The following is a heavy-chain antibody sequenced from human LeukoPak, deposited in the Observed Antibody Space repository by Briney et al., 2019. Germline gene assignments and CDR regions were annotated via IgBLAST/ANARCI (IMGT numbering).Heavy chain of an antibody. CDR2: ISYYGSDI. V-gene: IGHV3-30*03. J-gene: IGHJ5*02. D-gene: IGHD6-13*01. CDR3: ARDRLPHHSSQNWFDP. Sequence: GGSLRLSCAVSGFTFSSYGFHWVRQAPGRGLEWLAVISYYGSDICYADSVKGRFSISRDDSKNTLYLEMNSLRAEDTAVYYCARDRLPHHSSQNWFDPWGQGTLVTVSS. CDR1: GFTFSSYG.